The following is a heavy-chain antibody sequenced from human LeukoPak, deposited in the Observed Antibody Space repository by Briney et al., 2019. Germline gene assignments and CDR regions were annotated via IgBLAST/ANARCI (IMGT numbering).Heavy chain of an antibody. D-gene: IGHD3-10*01. CDR3: AREEVLLWFGESTHWFDP. J-gene: IGHJ5*02. CDR2: INPNSGGT. V-gene: IGHV1-2*02. CDR1: GYTFTGYY. Sequence: ASVKVSCKASGYTFTGYYMHWVRQAPGQGLEWMGWINPNSGGTNYVQKFQGRVTMTRDTSISTAYMELSRLRSDDTAVYYCAREEVLLWFGESTHWFDPWGQGTLVTVSS.